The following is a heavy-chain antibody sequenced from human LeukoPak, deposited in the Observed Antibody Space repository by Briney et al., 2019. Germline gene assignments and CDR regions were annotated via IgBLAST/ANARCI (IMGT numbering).Heavy chain of an antibody. CDR1: GYTFSGYY. J-gene: IGHJ6*03. CDR3: ARDPRYYDFWGGYYNEDYYYYYMDV. D-gene: IGHD3-3*01. Sequence: ASVKVSCKASGYTFSGYYIHWVRQAPGQGLEWMGWISPYNGGTNYAQNFQGRITMTRDTPITTAYMELSRLRSDDTAVYYCARDPRYYDFWGGYYNEDYYYYYMDVWGKGTTVTVSS. V-gene: IGHV1-2*02. CDR2: ISPYNGGT.